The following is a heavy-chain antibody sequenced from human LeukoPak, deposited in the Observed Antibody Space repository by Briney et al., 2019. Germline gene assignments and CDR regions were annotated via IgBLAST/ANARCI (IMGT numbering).Heavy chain of an antibody. CDR1: GFTFSDYK. D-gene: IGHD6-13*01. CDR3: AREGDSGNWFHFDY. CDR2: ISYDGTNK. J-gene: IGHJ4*02. Sequence: GGSLRLSCAASGFTFSDYKMHWVRQAPGKGLDWAAAISYDGTNKYYADSVKGRFTISRDNSKNTLYLQMNSLRAEDTAVYHCAREGDSGNWFHFDYWGQGTLVTVSS. V-gene: IGHV3-30*03.